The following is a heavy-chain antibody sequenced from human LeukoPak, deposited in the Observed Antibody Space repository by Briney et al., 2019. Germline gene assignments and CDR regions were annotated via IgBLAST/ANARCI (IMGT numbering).Heavy chain of an antibody. V-gene: IGHV3-33*01. J-gene: IGHJ4*02. CDR1: GFTFSSYG. CDR2: IWYDGSNK. D-gene: IGHD5-12*01. CDR3: ARDRRPNIVATIHGEGNPSDFDY. Sequence: GGSLRLSCAASGFTFSSYGMHWVRQAPGKGLEWVAVIWYDGSNKYYADSVKGRFTISRDNSKNTLYLQMNSLRAEDTAVYYCARDRRPNIVATIHGEGNPSDFDYWGQGTLVTVSS.